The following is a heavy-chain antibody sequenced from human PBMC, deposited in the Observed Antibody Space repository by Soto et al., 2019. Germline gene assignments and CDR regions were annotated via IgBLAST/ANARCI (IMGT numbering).Heavy chain of an antibody. Sequence: ASVKVSCKASGYTFTSYDINWVRQATGQGLEWMGWMNPNSGNTGYAQKFQGRVTMTRNTSISTAYMELSSLRSEDTAVYYCARAELERLWVVIDAFDIWGQGTMVTVSS. CDR2: MNPNSGNT. D-gene: IGHD1-1*01. CDR3: ARAELERLWVVIDAFDI. V-gene: IGHV1-8*02. CDR1: GYTFTSYD. J-gene: IGHJ3*02.